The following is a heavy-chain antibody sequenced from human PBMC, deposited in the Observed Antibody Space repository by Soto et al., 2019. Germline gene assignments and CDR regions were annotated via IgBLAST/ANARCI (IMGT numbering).Heavy chain of an antibody. CDR1: GYTFTSYA. V-gene: IGHV1-3*01. D-gene: IGHD4-17*01. Sequence: ASVKVSCKASGYTFTSYAMHWVRQAPGQRLEWMGWINAGNGNTKYSQKFQGRVTITRDTSASTAYMELSSLRSEDTAVYYCARWMNGDYPSDYYYYYGMDVWGQGTTVTVSS. CDR2: INAGNGNT. J-gene: IGHJ6*02. CDR3: ARWMNGDYPSDYYYYYGMDV.